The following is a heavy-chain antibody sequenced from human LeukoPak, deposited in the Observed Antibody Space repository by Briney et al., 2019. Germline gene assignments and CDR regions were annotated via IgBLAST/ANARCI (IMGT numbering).Heavy chain of an antibody. D-gene: IGHD6-13*01. CDR3: ARAVVLAAAGRRDNWFDP. CDR2: IYYSGST. Sequence: PSETLSLTCTVSGGSISSGDYYWSWIRQPPGKGLEWIGYIYYSGSTYYNPSLKSRVTISVDTSKNQFSLKLSSVTAADTAVYYCARAVVLAAAGRRDNWFDPWGQGTLVTVSS. J-gene: IGHJ5*02. CDR1: GGSISSGDYY. V-gene: IGHV4-30-4*01.